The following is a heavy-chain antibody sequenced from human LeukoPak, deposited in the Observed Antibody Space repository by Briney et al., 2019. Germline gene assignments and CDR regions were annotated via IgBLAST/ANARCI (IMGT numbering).Heavy chain of an antibody. J-gene: IGHJ4*02. CDR3: AKDSSVPYGITD. CDR1: GFTFSNYW. V-gene: IGHV3-23*01. CDR2: ISGSDGNT. D-gene: IGHD4-17*01. Sequence: PGGSLRLSCTTSGFTFSNYWMSWVRQAPGKGLEWVSAISGSDGNTFYADSVKGRFTISRDNSKNTLSLQMNSLRAEDTALYYCAKDSSVPYGITDWGQGTLVTVSS.